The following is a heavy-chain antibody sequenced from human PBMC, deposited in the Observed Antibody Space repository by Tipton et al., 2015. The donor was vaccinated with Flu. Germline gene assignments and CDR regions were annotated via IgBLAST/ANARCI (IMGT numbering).Heavy chain of an antibody. V-gene: IGHV3-15*01. J-gene: IGHJ4*02. CDR2: ILSKTDGGTT. Sequence: GSLRLSCTASGFTFHDAWMSWVRQVPGKGLEWVGRILSKTDGGTTDYAAPVKGRFTISRDDSKNTVYLQMNSLKTDDTAMYYCISDAGVLRYAGWGQGTLVTVSS. CDR3: ISDAGVLRYAG. CDR1: GFTFHDAW. D-gene: IGHD3-9*01.